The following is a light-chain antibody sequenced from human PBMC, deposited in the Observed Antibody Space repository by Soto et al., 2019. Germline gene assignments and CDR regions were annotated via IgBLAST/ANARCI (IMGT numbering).Light chain of an antibody. V-gene: IGKV1-33*01. CDR1: QDISNY. CDR3: QQYDSLPPYT. CDR2: DAS. J-gene: IGKJ2*01. Sequence: DIQMTQSPSSLSASVGDRVTITCQASQDISNYLNWYQQKPGKAPKLLIYDASNLETGVPSRFSGSGSGTDFTFPISSLQPEDIATYYCQQYDSLPPYTFGQGTKLEI.